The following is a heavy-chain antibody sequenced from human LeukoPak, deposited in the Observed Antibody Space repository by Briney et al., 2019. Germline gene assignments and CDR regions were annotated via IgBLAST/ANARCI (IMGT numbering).Heavy chain of an antibody. CDR1: GYTFTGQY. J-gene: IGHJ3*02. D-gene: IGHD3-22*01. CDR2: INPNTGDT. Sequence: ASVKVSCKASGYTFTGQYMHWVRQAPGQGLEWMGWINPNTGDTGYAQKFQGRVTMTRDTSNSTAYMELSRLRSDDTAVYYCASSHRITMIVVADAFDIWGQGTMVTVSS. CDR3: ASSHRITMIVVADAFDI. V-gene: IGHV1-2*02.